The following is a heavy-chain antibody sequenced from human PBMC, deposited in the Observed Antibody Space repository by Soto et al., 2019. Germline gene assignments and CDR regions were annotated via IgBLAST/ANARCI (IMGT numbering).Heavy chain of an antibody. Sequence: ASVKVSCKASGYTFTSYAMHWVRRAPGQRLEWMGWINAGNGNTKYSQKFQGRVTITRDTSASTAYMELSSLRSEDTAVYYCARNYIAAAGPYYFDYWGQGTLVTVSS. J-gene: IGHJ4*02. CDR2: INAGNGNT. CDR1: GYTFTSYA. V-gene: IGHV1-3*01. D-gene: IGHD6-13*01. CDR3: ARNYIAAAGPYYFDY.